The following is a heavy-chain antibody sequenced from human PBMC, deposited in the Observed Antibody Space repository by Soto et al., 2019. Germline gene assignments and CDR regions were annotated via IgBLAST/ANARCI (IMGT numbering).Heavy chain of an antibody. D-gene: IGHD3-16*02. CDR3: ATSSERLSMITLGGLIPLGFDY. V-gene: IGHV3-23*01. CDR2: ISDTGGDT. CDR1: GFTFNNYD. J-gene: IGHJ4*02. Sequence: EAQLLESGGGLVQPGGSLRLSCVASGFTFNNYDVSWVRRAPGEGLEWASTISDTGGDTYYGDSVKGRFSISRDKSRSTVFLQMHSLRVDDTALYYCATSSERLSMITLGGLIPLGFDYWGQGILVTVSS.